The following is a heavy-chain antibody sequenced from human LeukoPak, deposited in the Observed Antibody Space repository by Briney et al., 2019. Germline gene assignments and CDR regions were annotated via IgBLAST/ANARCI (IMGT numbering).Heavy chain of an antibody. D-gene: IGHD4-23*01. CDR3: ARATGYGGNSDAFDI. CDR1: GYTFTSYY. J-gene: IGHJ3*02. CDR2: INPSGGST. Sequence: GASVKVSCKASGYTFTSYYMHWVRQAPGQGLEWMGIINPSGGSTSYAQKFQGRVTMTRDTSTSTVYMELSSLRSEDTAGYYCARATGYGGNSDAFDIWGQGTMVTVSS. V-gene: IGHV1-46*01.